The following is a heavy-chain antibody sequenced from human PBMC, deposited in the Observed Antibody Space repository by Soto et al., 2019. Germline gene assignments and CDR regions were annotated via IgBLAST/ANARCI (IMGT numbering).Heavy chain of an antibody. D-gene: IGHD2-2*01. CDR3: ARMDPLPNNDYYYFYLDV. V-gene: IGHV3-48*02. J-gene: IGHJ6*03. CDR2: ISSSGITI. CDR1: DFSSSTYA. Sequence: PGGSLKLSCAAPDFSSSTYAMIWAREPPGKGPEWVAYISSSGITIYYADSVKGRFTISRDNAENSLYLEMHSLRDEDTAIYFCARMDPLPNNDYYYFYLDVWGKGTTVTVSS.